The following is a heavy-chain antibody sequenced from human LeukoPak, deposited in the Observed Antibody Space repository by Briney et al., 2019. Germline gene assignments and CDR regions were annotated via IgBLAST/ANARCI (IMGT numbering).Heavy chain of an antibody. V-gene: IGHV4-4*07. D-gene: IGHD2-2*01. CDR1: GDSISSYY. CDR3: ARGRYCGSSSCDDYYYYYMDV. J-gene: IGHJ6*03. CDR2: IYTSGST. Sequence: SETLSLTCTVSGDSISSYYWSCIRQPAGKGLEWIGRIYTSGSTHYNPSLKSRVTMSVDTSKNQFSLKLSSVTAADTAVYYCARGRYCGSSSCDDYYYYYMDVWGKGTTVTVSS.